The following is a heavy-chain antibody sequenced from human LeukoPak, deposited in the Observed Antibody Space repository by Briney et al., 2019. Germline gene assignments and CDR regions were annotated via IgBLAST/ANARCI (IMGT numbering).Heavy chain of an antibody. CDR3: ASRRGSNRPFDY. D-gene: IGHD1-26*01. Sequence: GGSLRLSCAASGFTFRDYYMSWIRQAPGKGLECVSYISLTGSTISYADSLKGRFTISRDNAKNSLYLQMNSLTAEDSAVYYCASRRGSNRPFDYWGQGTLVTVSS. CDR1: GFTFRDYY. CDR2: ISLTGSTI. V-gene: IGHV3-11*04. J-gene: IGHJ4*02.